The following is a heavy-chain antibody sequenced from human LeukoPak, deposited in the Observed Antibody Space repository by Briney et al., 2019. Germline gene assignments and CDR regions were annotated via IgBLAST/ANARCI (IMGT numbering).Heavy chain of an antibody. Sequence: PSETLSLTCTVSGGSISSYYWSWIRQPPGKGLEWIGYIYYSGSTNYNPSLKSRVTISVDTSKNQFSLKLSSVTAADTAVYYCARSELLWFGGVNSGFDYWGQETLVTVSS. CDR1: GGSISSYY. CDR2: IYYSGST. V-gene: IGHV4-59*01. D-gene: IGHD3-10*01. J-gene: IGHJ4*02. CDR3: ARSELLWFGGVNSGFDY.